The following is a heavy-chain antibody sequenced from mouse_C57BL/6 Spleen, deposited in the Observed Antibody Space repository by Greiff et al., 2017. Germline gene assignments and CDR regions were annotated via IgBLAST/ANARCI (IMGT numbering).Heavy chain of an antibody. Sequence: GQLQQPGAELVRPGSSVKLSCKASGYTFTSYWMHWVKQRPIQGLEWIGNIDPSDSETHYNQKFKDKATLTVDKSSSTAYMQLSSLTSEDSAVYYCARGGVSDYWGQGTTLTVSS. CDR2: IDPSDSET. CDR3: ARGGVSDY. D-gene: IGHD6-2*01. CDR1: GYTFTSYW. J-gene: IGHJ2*01. V-gene: IGHV1-52*01.